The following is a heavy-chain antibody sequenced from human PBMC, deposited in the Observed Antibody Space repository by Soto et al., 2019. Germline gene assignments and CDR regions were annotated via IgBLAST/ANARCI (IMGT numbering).Heavy chain of an antibody. CDR2: IIPIFGTT. CDR1: VGTFSNYA. V-gene: IGHV1-69*14. D-gene: IGHD5-12*01. Sequence: QVQLVQAGAEVKKPGSSVKVSCKASVGTFSNYAITWVRQAPGQGLEWRGRIIPIFGTTDYAQKFQGRVTMTADKSTTTAYMDLSRLRADDTAVYYCAKDGGREGYVGNWFAPWGQGTLVTVSS. J-gene: IGHJ5*02. CDR3: AKDGGREGYVGNWFAP.